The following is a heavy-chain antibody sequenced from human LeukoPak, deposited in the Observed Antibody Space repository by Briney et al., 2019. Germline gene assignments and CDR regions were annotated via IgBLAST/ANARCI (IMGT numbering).Heavy chain of an antibody. CDR3: ARGPRYGLRY. CDR2: IIPIFGTA. Sequence: ASVKVSCKASGGTFSNYAISWVRQAPGQGLEWMGGIIPIFGTANYAQKFQGRVTITADESTSTAYMELSSLRSEDTAVYYCARGPRYGLRYWGQGTLVTVSS. J-gene: IGHJ4*02. D-gene: IGHD3-10*01. CDR1: GGTFSNYA. V-gene: IGHV1-69*13.